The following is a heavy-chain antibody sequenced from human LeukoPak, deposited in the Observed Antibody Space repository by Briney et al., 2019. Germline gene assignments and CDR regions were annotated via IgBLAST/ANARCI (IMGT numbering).Heavy chain of an antibody. D-gene: IGHD3-22*01. J-gene: IGHJ6*02. Sequence: SETLSLTCAVYGGSFSGYYWSWIRQPPGKGLEWIGEINHSGSTNYNPSLKSRVTISVDTSKKQFSLKLSSVTASDTALYYCARGLRYYYDSSGYPWYGMDVWGQGTTVTVSS. CDR1: GGSFSGYY. CDR2: INHSGST. V-gene: IGHV4-34*01. CDR3: ARGLRYYYDSSGYPWYGMDV.